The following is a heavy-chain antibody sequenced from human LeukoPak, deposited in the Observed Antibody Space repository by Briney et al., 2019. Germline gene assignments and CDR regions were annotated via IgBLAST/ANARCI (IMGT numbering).Heavy chain of an antibody. CDR1: GYSISSGYY. J-gene: IGHJ6*03. Sequence: PSETLSLTCTVPGYSISSGYYWGWIRQPPGKGLEWIGSIYHSGSTYYNPSLKSRVTISVDTSKNQFSLKLSSVTAADTAVYYCARVGGYDFWSGYFSTPYYMDVWGKGTTVTVSS. CDR2: IYHSGST. D-gene: IGHD3-3*01. CDR3: ARVGGYDFWSGYFSTPYYMDV. V-gene: IGHV4-38-2*02.